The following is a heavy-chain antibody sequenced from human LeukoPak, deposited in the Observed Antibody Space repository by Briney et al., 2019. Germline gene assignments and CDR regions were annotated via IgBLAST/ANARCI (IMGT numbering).Heavy chain of an antibody. J-gene: IGHJ4*02. D-gene: IGHD2-2*02. Sequence: ASVKVSCKASGYTFTSYGISWVRQAPGQGLEWMGWISAYNGNTNYAQKLQGRVTMTTDTSTSTAYMELRSLRSDDTAVYYCARGVDHCSSTSCYKAFDYWGQGTLVTVSS. CDR1: GYTFTSYG. CDR2: ISAYNGNT. CDR3: ARGVDHCSSTSCYKAFDY. V-gene: IGHV1-18*01.